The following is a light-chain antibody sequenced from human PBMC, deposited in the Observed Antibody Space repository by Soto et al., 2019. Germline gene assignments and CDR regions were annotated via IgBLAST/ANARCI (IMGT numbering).Light chain of an antibody. CDR3: QQYYSAPMT. V-gene: IGKV3-15*01. CDR2: DAS. J-gene: IGKJ5*01. CDR1: QSITGN. Sequence: EIVMTQSPATLSVSPGERATLSCRASQSITGNLTWYQQKPGQAPRLLIYDASTRATGIPARFSGSGSGTEFTLTISSLQSEDVAVYHCQQYYSAPMTFGQGTRLEIK.